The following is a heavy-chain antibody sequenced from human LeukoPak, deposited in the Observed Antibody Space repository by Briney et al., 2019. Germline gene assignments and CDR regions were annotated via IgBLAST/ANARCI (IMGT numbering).Heavy chain of an antibody. CDR3: AKAGRGGAITLVRGVKGDYYYMDV. CDR2: IKQDGSEK. J-gene: IGHJ6*03. Sequence: GGSLRLSCAASGFTFSSYWMSWVRQAPGKGLEWVANIKQDGSEKYYVDSVKGRFTISRDNAKNSLYLQMNSLRAEDTAVYYCAKAGRGGAITLVRGVKGDYYYMDVWGKGTTVTISS. V-gene: IGHV3-7*03. CDR1: GFTFSSYW. D-gene: IGHD3-10*01.